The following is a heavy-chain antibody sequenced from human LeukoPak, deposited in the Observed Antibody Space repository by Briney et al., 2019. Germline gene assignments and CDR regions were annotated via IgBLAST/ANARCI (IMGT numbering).Heavy chain of an antibody. D-gene: IGHD4-17*01. J-gene: IGHJ4*02. CDR2: IIPIFGTA. CDR1: GGTFSSYA. V-gene: IGHV1-69*13. CDR3: ARDDHGDGHY. Sequence: ASVKVSCKASGGTFSSYAISWVRQAPGQGLEWMGGIIPIFGTAKYAQKFQGRVTITADESTSTAYMELSSLRSEDTAVYYCARDDHGDGHYWGQGTLVTVSS.